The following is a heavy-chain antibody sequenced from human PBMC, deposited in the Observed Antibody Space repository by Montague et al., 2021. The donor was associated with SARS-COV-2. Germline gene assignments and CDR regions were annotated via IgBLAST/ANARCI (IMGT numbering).Heavy chain of an antibody. D-gene: IGHD5-12*01. V-gene: IGHV4-59*01. Sequence: SETLSLTCTVSGGSISSNSWSWIRQPPGKGLEWIGYIYYSGSTNXNPSLKSRVTISVDTSKKQFSLQLSSVTAADTAVYYCARTRGYDPLFDFWGQGTLVTVSS. CDR1: GGSISSNS. CDR2: IYYSGST. CDR3: ARTRGYDPLFDF. J-gene: IGHJ4*02.